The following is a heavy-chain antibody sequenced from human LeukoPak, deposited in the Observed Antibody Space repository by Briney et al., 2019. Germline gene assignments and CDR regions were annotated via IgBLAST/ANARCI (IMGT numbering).Heavy chain of an antibody. J-gene: IGHJ4*02. CDR2: ISSSGNT. D-gene: IGHD6-13*01. Sequence: GGSLRLSCAASGFTFSRSAMTWVRQTPGKGLDWVSSISSSGNTYYADSVKGRFTISRDNSKDMLYPQMNSLKAEDTAVYYCVKGRISEDGLDFWGQGTLVTVSS. CDR1: GFTFSRSA. CDR3: VKGRISEDGLDF. V-gene: IGHV3-23*01.